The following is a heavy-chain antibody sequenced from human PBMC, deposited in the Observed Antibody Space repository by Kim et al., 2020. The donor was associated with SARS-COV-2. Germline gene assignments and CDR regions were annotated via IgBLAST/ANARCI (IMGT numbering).Heavy chain of an antibody. CDR2: ISAYNGNT. CDR1: GYTFTSYG. V-gene: IGHV1-18*01. Sequence: ASVKVSCKASGYTFTSYGISWVRQAPGQGLEWMGWISAYNGNTNYAQKLQGRVTMTTDTSTSTAYMELRSLRSDDTAVYYCAREENTAFYYDSSGYYDYWGQGTLVTVSS. J-gene: IGHJ4*02. D-gene: IGHD3-22*01. CDR3: AREENTAFYYDSSGYYDY.